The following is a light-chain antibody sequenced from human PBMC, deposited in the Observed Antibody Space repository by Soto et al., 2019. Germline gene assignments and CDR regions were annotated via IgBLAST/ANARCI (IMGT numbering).Light chain of an antibody. CDR1: QSVSRS. V-gene: IGKV3-15*01. CDR2: DAS. Sequence: ETVMTQSPATLSVSPGXRAXXXXMASQSVSRSLAWYQHKPGQVPRLLIYDASTRATGIPARFSGSGSETEFTLTISRLQSEDFAVYFCQQYSERAPGTLGRGTKVEIK. CDR3: QQYSERAPGT. J-gene: IGKJ4*02.